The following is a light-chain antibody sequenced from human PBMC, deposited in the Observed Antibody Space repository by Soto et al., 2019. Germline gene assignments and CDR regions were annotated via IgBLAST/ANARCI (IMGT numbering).Light chain of an antibody. CDR2: EVS. Sequence: QSALTQPASVSGSPGQSITISCTGTSSDVGGYNYVSWYQQHPGKAPKVMIYEVSNRPSGVSSRFSGSKSGNTASLTISGLQAEDEADYYCVSYTTSSTLVFGGGTKLTVL. CDR1: SSDVGGYNY. CDR3: VSYTTSSTLV. J-gene: IGLJ2*01. V-gene: IGLV2-14*01.